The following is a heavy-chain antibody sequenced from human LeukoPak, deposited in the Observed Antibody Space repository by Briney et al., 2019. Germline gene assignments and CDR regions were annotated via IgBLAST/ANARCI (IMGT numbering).Heavy chain of an antibody. J-gene: IGHJ4*02. CDR2: ISPIGIT. CDR1: GYSISNGYN. D-gene: IGHD1-26*01. CDR3: ARVWYGGKSGPDY. V-gene: IGHV4-38-2*02. Sequence: SETLSLTCSVSGYSISNGYNWGWIRQPPGKGLEWIGYISPIGITFSNPSLKNRLTIPKDTSKNQFSLSLSSVTAADTAVYYCARVWYGGKSGPDYWGQGTLVTVSS.